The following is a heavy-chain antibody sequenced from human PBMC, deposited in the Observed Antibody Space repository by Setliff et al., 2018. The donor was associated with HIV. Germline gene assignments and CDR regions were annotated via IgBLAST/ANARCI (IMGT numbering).Heavy chain of an antibody. CDR2: IYTSGST. V-gene: IGHV4-61*02. CDR3: ARLSTYFDFRGGEYMDV. CDR1: GGSISSGSYY. D-gene: IGHD3-16*01. Sequence: SETLSLTCTVSGGSISSGSYYWSGIRQPAGKGLEWIRPIYTSGSTNYNPSLKSRVTMSVDTSKNKFSLKLSSVTAADTAVYYCARLSTYFDFRGGEYMDVWGKGTTVTVSS. J-gene: IGHJ6*03.